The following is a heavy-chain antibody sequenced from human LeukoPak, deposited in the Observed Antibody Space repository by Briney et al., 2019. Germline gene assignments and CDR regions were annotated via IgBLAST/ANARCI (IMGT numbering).Heavy chain of an antibody. J-gene: IGHJ4*02. Sequence: GGSLRLSCAASGFTFSSYWMSWVRQAPRKGLEWVANIKQDGSEKYYVDSVKGRFTISRDNAKNSLYLQMNSLRAEDTAVYYCARDLIPPSGSYSYYFDYWGQGTLVTVSS. CDR2: IKQDGSEK. CDR3: ARDLIPPSGSYSYYFDY. V-gene: IGHV3-7*01. D-gene: IGHD1-26*01. CDR1: GFTFSSYW.